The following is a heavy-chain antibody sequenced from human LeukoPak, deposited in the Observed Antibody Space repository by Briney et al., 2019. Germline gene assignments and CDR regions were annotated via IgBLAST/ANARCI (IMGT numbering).Heavy chain of an antibody. CDR2: RYSSGST. Sequence: SDTLSLTCTVSGGSISSTGDYWGSIRQPPGKGPERIGKRYSSGSTHYNPSLKSRVIIYVDTSKHQFSMKLSSVTAAATAVFYCARRVRCSGDSCYAYNGFDLWGPGTLVTVSS. CDR3: ARRVRCSGDSCYAYNGFDL. CDR1: GGSISSTGDY. J-gene: IGHJ5*02. D-gene: IGHD2-15*01. V-gene: IGHV4-39*01.